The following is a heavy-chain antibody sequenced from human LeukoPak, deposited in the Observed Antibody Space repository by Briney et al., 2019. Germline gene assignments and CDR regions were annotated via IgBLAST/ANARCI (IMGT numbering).Heavy chain of an antibody. CDR1: GGSISSGSYY. J-gene: IGHJ3*02. D-gene: IGHD3-3*01. CDR2: IYTSGST. CDR3: VRGVVKTIFGVQTPHDAFDI. Sequence: PSETLSLTCTVSGGSISSGSYYWSWIRQPAGKGLEWIGRIYTSGSTNYNPSLKSRVTISVDTSKNQFSLKLSSVTAADTAVYYCVRGVVKTIFGVQTPHDAFDIWGQGTMVTVSS. V-gene: IGHV4-61*02.